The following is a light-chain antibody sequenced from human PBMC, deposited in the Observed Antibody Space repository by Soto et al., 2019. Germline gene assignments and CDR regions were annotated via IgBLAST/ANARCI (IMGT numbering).Light chain of an antibody. CDR3: SSKAGSNNYV. V-gene: IGLV2-8*01. CDR1: SSDVGAYNY. CDR2: EVS. Sequence: QSALTQPPSASGSPGQSVTISCTGTSSDVGAYNYLSWYQQHPGKAPKLMIYEVSKRPSGVPDRFSGSKSGNTASLTVSGLQAEDEADYYCSSKAGSNNYVFGTGTKDTVL. J-gene: IGLJ1*01.